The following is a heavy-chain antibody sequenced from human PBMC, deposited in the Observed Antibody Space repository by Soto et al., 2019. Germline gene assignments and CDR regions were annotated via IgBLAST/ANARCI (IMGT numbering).Heavy chain of an antibody. CDR1: GYTFTKYD. CDR2: MNPNSGNT. J-gene: IGHJ4*02. D-gene: IGHD6-13*01. V-gene: IGHV1-8*01. Sequence: ASVKVSCKASGYTFTKYDINWVRQATGQGLEWMGWMNPNSGNTGYAQEFQGRVTMTRNTSISTAYMELNSLRYEDTAVYYCARVGRGSSTDYWGKGTLVSVSS. CDR3: ARVGRGSSTDY.